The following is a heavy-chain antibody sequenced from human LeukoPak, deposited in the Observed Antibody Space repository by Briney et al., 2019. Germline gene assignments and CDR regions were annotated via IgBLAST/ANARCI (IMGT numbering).Heavy chain of an antibody. J-gene: IGHJ4*02. CDR2: IYYSGST. CDR3: ARDTAMAKYYFDY. D-gene: IGHD5-18*01. CDR1: GGSISSSSYY. Sequence: KSSETLSLTCTVSGGSISSSSYYWGWIRQPPGKGLEWIGSIYYSGSTYYNPSLKSRVTISVDTSKNQFSLKLSSVTAADTAVYYCARDTAMAKYYFDYWGQGTLVTVSS. V-gene: IGHV4-39*07.